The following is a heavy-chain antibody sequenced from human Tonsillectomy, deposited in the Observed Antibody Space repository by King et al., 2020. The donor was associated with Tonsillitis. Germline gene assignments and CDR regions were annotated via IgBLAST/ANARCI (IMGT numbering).Heavy chain of an antibody. CDR3: ARGEVGIAPLFDP. Sequence: VQLVESGAEVKKPGASVKVSCKASGYTFTGYYIHWVRQAPGQGLEWMGWINSNSGGTNCAQKFQGRVTMTRDTSISTAYMELSRLRYDDTAVYYCARGEVGIAPLFDPWGQGTLVIVSS. CDR2: INSNSGGT. V-gene: IGHV1-2*02. CDR1: GYTFTGYY. D-gene: IGHD6-13*01. J-gene: IGHJ5*02.